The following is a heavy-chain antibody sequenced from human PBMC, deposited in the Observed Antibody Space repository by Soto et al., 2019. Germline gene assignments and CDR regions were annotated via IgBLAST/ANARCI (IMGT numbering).Heavy chain of an antibody. CDR3: ATPHYYGSGSYGVWFDP. Sequence: QLQLQESGPGLVKPSETLSLTCTVSGGSISSSSYYWGWIRQPPGKGLEWIGSIYYSGSTYYNPSLRSRVTISVVTPKSQFSLKLSSGTAADTAVYYCATPHYYGSGSYGVWFDPWGQGTLVTVSS. J-gene: IGHJ5*02. CDR2: IYYSGST. V-gene: IGHV4-39*01. CDR1: GGSISSSSYY. D-gene: IGHD3-10*01.